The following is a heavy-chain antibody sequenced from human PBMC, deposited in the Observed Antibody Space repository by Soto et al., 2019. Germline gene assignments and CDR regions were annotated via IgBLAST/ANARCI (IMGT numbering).Heavy chain of an antibody. CDR2: ISGSGVST. CDR3: AKDPRSSYPHYFAY. Sequence: GGSLRLSCAASGFTFSTYAMTRVRQAPGKGLEWVSAISGSGVSTYYADSVKGRFTISRDNSKNTLYLQMNSLRAEDTAVYYCAKDPRSSYPHYFAYWGQGTLVTVSS. V-gene: IGHV3-23*01. J-gene: IGHJ4*02. CDR1: GFTFSTYA. D-gene: IGHD6-19*01.